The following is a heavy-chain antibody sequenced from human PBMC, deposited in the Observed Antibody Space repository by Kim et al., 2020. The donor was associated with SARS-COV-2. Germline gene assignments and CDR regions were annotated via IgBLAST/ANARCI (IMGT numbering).Heavy chain of an antibody. D-gene: IGHD6-19*01. Sequence: GGSLRLSCAASGFTFSSYAMSWVRQAPGKGLEWVSAISGSGGSTYYADSVKGRFTISRDNSKNTLYLQMNSLRAEDTAVYYCAKDPEQWLDNYSYYYGMDVRGQGTTVTVSS. CDR1: GFTFSSYA. CDR3: AKDPEQWLDNYSYYYGMDV. V-gene: IGHV3-23*01. CDR2: ISGSGGST. J-gene: IGHJ6*02.